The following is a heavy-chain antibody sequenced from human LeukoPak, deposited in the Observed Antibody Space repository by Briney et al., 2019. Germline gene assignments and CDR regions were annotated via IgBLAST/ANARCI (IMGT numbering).Heavy chain of an antibody. Sequence: GGSLRLSCAASGFTFSSYGMHWVRQAPGKGLEWVAVISYDGSNKYYADSVKGRFTISRDNSKNTLYLQMNSLRAEDTAVYYCARPAPIHDAFDIWGQGTMVTVSS. J-gene: IGHJ3*02. CDR2: ISYDGSNK. CDR3: ARPAPIHDAFDI. D-gene: IGHD2-2*01. V-gene: IGHV3-30*03. CDR1: GFTFSSYG.